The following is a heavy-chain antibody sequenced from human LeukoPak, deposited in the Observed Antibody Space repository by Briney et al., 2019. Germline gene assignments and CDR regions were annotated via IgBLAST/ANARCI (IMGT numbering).Heavy chain of an antibody. CDR1: GFTFSSYW. J-gene: IGHJ4*02. CDR3: AKDAMATPSFDY. V-gene: IGHV3-74*01. D-gene: IGHD5-24*01. Sequence: PGGSLRLSCAASGFTFSSYWMHWVRQAPGKGLVWVSRISDGGSTTTYADSVKGRFTISRDNAKNTLYLQMNSLRAEDTAVYYCAKDAMATPSFDYWGQGTLVTVSS. CDR2: ISDGGSTT.